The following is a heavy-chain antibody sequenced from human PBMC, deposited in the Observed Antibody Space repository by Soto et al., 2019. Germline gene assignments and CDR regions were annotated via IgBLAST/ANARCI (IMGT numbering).Heavy chain of an antibody. J-gene: IGHJ5*02. CDR1: GYSISSGYY. Sequence: SETLSLTCAVSGYSISSGYYWGWIRQPPGKGLEWIGSIYHSGSTYYNPSPKSRVTISVDTSKNQSSLKLSSVTAADTAVYYCARDPAYCSSTSCRNWFDPWGQGTLVTVSS. CDR2: IYHSGST. D-gene: IGHD2-2*01. CDR3: ARDPAYCSSTSCRNWFDP. V-gene: IGHV4-38-2*02.